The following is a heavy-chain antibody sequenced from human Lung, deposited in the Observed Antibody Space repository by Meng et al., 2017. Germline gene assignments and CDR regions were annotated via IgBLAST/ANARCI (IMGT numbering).Heavy chain of an antibody. D-gene: IGHD5-12*01. CDR3: ARGALVPTIFRYLDH. CDR1: GFTFSSFA. Sequence: GGSLRLSCAASGFTFSSFAMHWVRQAPGKGLEWVAAISHDGNTQYYADSVKGRFTISRDNSKNTLFLQMSSLRADDAAVYSCARGALVPTIFRYLDHWGQGTLVTVSS. V-gene: IGHV3-30*04. CDR2: ISHDGNTQ. J-gene: IGHJ4*02.